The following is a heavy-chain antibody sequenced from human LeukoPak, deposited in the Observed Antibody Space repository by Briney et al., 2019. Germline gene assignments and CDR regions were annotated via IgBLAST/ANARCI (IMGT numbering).Heavy chain of an antibody. J-gene: IGHJ4*02. CDR1: GFTFNSYA. CDR2: IYYSGST. CDR3: ARLTSLYSGSFRFDY. D-gene: IGHD1-26*01. Sequence: GALRLSWAASGFTFNSYAVSWGRQAPGEGLEGIGDIYYSGSTNYNPSLKSRVTISVDTSKNQFSLKLSSVTAADTAVYYCARLTSLYSGSFRFDYWGQGTLVTVSS. V-gene: IGHV4-59*08.